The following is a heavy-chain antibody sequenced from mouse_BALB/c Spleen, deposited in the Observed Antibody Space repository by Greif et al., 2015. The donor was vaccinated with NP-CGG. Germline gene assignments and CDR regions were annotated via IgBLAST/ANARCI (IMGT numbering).Heavy chain of an antibody. CDR1: GYTFTSYW. V-gene: IGHV1-69*02. D-gene: IGHD4-1*01. Sequence: QVQLKQSGAELVRPGASVKLSCKASGYTFTSYWINWVKQRPGQGLEWIGNIYPSDSYTNYNQKFKDKATLTVDKSSSTAYMQLSSPASEDSAVYYCTRRSLTGSFDYWGQGTTLTVSS. J-gene: IGHJ2*01. CDR3: TRRSLTGSFDY. CDR2: IYPSDSYT.